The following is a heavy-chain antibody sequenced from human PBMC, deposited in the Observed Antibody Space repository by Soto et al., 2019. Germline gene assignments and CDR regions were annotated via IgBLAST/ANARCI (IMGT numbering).Heavy chain of an antibody. Sequence: ASVKVSCKASGYTFTKYVLHWVRLAPGQRLEWMGWINTGTGETKSSRKFQGRLTLTRATSASTAYMEMRSLRSEDTAVYFCARGASEYKVVFKWFDPWGQGNLVTVSS. V-gene: IGHV1-3*04. CDR2: INTGTGET. D-gene: IGHD2-15*01. J-gene: IGHJ5*02. CDR1: GYTFTKYV. CDR3: ARGASEYKVVFKWFDP.